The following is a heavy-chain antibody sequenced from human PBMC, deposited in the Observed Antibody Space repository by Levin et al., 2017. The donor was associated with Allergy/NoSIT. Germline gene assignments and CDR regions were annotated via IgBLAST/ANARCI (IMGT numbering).Heavy chain of an antibody. CDR1: GVIFSNSA. V-gene: IGHV3-23*01. CDR2: ISGSGGST. CDR3: ANAHASLIDP. Sequence: GGSLRLSCAASGVIFSNSAMRWVRQAPGRGLEWVSAISGSGGSTYYADSVKGRFTISRDNSKNTLYLQMNSLRAEDTAVYYCANAHASLIDPWGQGTLVTVSS. J-gene: IGHJ5*02. D-gene: IGHD2-2*01.